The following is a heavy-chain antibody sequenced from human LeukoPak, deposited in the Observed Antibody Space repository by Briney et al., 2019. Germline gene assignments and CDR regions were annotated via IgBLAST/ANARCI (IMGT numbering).Heavy chain of an antibody. J-gene: IGHJ6*03. Sequence: SETLSLTCPVSGGSLSGYHWGWVRQPPGEGLEWLGFIYYSGSSNYNPSLKSRVTISADTSKNQFSLKLSSVTAADTAVYYCARVPRSYYYYYYMDVWGKGTTVTVSS. CDR3: ARVPRSYYYYYYMDV. CDR2: IYYSGSS. V-gene: IGHV4-59*01. CDR1: GGSLSGYH.